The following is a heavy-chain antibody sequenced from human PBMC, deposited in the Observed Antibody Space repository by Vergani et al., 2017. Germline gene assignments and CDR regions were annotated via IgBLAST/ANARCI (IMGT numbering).Heavy chain of an antibody. V-gene: IGHV4-30-4*08. J-gene: IGHJ4*02. CDR3: ASKPTGTTWYSVKYYFDF. Sequence: QVQLQESGPGLVKPSQTLSLTCSVSGGSISRNDYYWTWIRQPPGKGLEWLGYIYYSGSTYYNPYLKSRLTMAVETAKNQFSLVLSSVTASDTAMYYCASKPTGTTWYSVKYYFDFWGQGTLVAVSS. CDR1: GGSISRNDYY. D-gene: IGHD6-13*01. CDR2: IYYSGST.